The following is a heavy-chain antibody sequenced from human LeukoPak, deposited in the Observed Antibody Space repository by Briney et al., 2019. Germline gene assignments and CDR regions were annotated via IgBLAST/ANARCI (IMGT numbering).Heavy chain of an antibody. V-gene: IGHV3-49*04. J-gene: IGHJ3*02. D-gene: IGHD1-26*01. CDR1: GFTFGDYA. CDR2: IRSKAYGGTT. CDR3: ARGGSYLSAFDI. Sequence: AGGSLRLSGTASGFTFGDYAMSWVRQAPGKGLEWVGFIRSKAYGGTTEYAASVKGRFTISRDDSKSIAYLQMNSLKTEDTAVYYCARGGSYLSAFDIWGQGTMVTVSS.